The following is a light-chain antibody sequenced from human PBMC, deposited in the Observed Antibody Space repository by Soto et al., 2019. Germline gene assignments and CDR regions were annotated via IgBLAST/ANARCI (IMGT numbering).Light chain of an antibody. CDR3: SSYTSSSTPWV. V-gene: IGLV2-14*01. J-gene: IGLJ3*02. CDR1: SSDVGGYNY. Sequence: QSALTQPASVSGSPGQSITISCTGTSSDVGGYNYVSWYQQHPGKAPKLMIYEVSNRPSGVSNRFSASKSGNTASLTTSGLQAEDEADYYCSSYTSSSTPWVFGGGTKLTVL. CDR2: EVS.